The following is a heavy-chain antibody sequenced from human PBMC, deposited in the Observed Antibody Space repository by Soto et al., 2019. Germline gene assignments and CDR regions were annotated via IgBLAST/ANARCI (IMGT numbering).Heavy chain of an antibody. D-gene: IGHD3-10*01. V-gene: IGHV3-53*01. CDR2: IYSGGST. CDR3: ARDRGWNTGWFDT. J-gene: IGHJ5*02. CDR1: GFTVSSNY. Sequence: EVQLVESGGGLIQPGGSLRLSCAASGFTVSSNYMSWVRQAPGKGLEWVSIIYSGGSTYYADSVKGRFTISRDNSKNTLYIQMNSLRAEDTAVYYCARDRGWNTGWFDTWGQGTLVTVSS.